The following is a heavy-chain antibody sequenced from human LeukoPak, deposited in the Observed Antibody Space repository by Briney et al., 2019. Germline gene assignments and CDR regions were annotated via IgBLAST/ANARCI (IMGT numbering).Heavy chain of an antibody. V-gene: IGHV4-34*01. CDR2: INHSGST. CDR3: GGDRNTGPIDS. CDR1: GGSFSGYY. Sequence: SETLSLTCAVYGGSFSGYYWSWIRQPPGKGLEWIGEINHSGSTNYNPSLKSRVTISVDTSKNQFSLKLSSVTAAHTAVYYCGGDRNTGPIDSWGQGTLVAVSS. D-gene: IGHD1-1*01. J-gene: IGHJ4*02.